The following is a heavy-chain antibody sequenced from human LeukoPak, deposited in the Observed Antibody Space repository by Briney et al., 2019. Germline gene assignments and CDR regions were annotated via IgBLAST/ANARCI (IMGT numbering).Heavy chain of an antibody. CDR1: GFPFSSYA. CDR3: AKESYYYDSSGYSYYFDY. CDR2: ICVRGGRT. J-gene: IGHJ4*02. D-gene: IGHD3-22*01. Sequence: GRTLRLSCAASGFPFSSYAMSYVRGAPGKGLECVLAICVRGGRTYSADAVTGRLAIYRDNSKNTLYLKMNSLRAEDTAVYYCAKESYYYDSSGYSYYFDYWGEGTLVTVSS. V-gene: IGHV3-23*01.